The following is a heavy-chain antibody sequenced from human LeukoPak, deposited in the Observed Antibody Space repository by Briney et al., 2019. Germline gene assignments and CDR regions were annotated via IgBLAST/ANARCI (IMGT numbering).Heavy chain of an antibody. CDR1: GFTFSSYG. CDR2: IRYDGSNK. Sequence: GGSLRLSCAASGFTFSSYGMHWDRQAPGKGLEWVAFIRYDGSNKYYADSVKGRFTISRDNSKNSLYPQMNSLRAEDTAVYYCAKEGSGYGDFRFFDYWGQGTLVTVSS. J-gene: IGHJ4*02. V-gene: IGHV3-30*02. D-gene: IGHD4-17*01. CDR3: AKEGSGYGDFRFFDY.